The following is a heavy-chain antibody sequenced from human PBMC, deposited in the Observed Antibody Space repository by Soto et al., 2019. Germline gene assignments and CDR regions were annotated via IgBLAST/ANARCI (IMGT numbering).Heavy chain of an antibody. CDR1: GGSMSGYY. CDR3: ATNIVATSHYYYYMDV. V-gene: IGHV4-59*08. J-gene: IGHJ6*03. CDR2: FYYSGGT. D-gene: IGHD5-12*01. Sequence: PSETLSLTCTVSGGSMSGYYWSWMRQPPGKGLEWIGHFYYSGGTNYNPSLKSRVTISVDTSKNQFSLKLRSVTAADTAVYYCATNIVATSHYYYYMDVWGKGTTVTVS.